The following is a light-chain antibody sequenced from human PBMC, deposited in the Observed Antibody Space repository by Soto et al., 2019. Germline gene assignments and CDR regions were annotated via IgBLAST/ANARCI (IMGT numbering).Light chain of an antibody. J-gene: IGKJ1*01. CDR2: GAS. CDR3: QQYNNWPRT. Sequence: EIVMTQSPATLSVSPGERATLSCRASQSVSSNLARYQQKPGQAPRLLIYGASTRATGIPARFSGSGSGTKFTLIISSLQSEDFSVYYCQQYNNWPRTFGQGTKVDIK. V-gene: IGKV3-15*01. CDR1: QSVSSN.